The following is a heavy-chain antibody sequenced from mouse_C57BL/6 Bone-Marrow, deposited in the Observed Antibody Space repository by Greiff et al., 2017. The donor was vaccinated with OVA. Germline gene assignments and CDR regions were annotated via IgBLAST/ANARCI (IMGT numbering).Heavy chain of an antibody. V-gene: IGHV1-7*01. CDR2: INPSSGYT. J-gene: IGHJ1*03. CDR3: ARQWLLKYFDV. Sequence: VQLQQSGAELAKPGASVKLSCKASGYTFTSSWMHWVKQRPGQGLEWIGYINPSSGYTKYNQKFKDKATLTADKSSSTAYMQLSSLTYEDSAVYYCARQWLLKYFDVWGTGTTVTVSS. D-gene: IGHD2-3*01. CDR1: GYTFTSSW.